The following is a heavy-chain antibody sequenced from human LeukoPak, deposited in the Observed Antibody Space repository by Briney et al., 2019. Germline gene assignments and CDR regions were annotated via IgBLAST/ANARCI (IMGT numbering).Heavy chain of an antibody. Sequence: GSLRLSCAASGFTFSSYAMSWVRQAPGKGLEWVSVINGSGGNTNHADSVKGRFTISRDNSKNTLYLQMNSRRAEDTAVYYCAKGGGIAAVTMYYLDYWGQGTLVTVST. J-gene: IGHJ4*02. D-gene: IGHD6-13*01. CDR1: GFTFSSYA. CDR2: INGSGGNT. V-gene: IGHV3-23*01. CDR3: AKGGGIAAVTMYYLDY.